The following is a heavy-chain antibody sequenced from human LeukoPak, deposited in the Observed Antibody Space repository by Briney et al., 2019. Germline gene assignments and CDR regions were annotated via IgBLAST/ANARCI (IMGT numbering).Heavy chain of an antibody. CDR1: GGSISSYY. Sequence: SETLSLTCTVSGGSISSYYWSWIRQPAGKGLEWIGRIYTSGSTNYNPSLKSRVTMSVDTSKNQFSLKLSSVTAADTAVYYCARDNYYGSGSYSNYYYGMDVWGQGTTVTVSS. CDR3: ARDNYYGSGSYSNYYYGMDV. CDR2: IYTSGST. J-gene: IGHJ6*02. V-gene: IGHV4-4*07. D-gene: IGHD3-10*01.